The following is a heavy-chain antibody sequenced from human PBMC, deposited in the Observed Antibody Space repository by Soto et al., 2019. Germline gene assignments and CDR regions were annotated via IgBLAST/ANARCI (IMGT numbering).Heavy chain of an antibody. V-gene: IGHV3-48*01. J-gene: IGHJ4*02. Sequence: PGGSLRLSCAASGFTFSSYSMNWVRQAPGKGLEWVSYISSSSSTIYYADSVKGRFTISRDNAKNSLYLQMNSLRAEDTAVYYCARDWYSSSTDYWGQGTLVTVSS. CDR3: ARDWYSSSTDY. D-gene: IGHD6-13*01. CDR1: GFTFSSYS. CDR2: ISSSSSTI.